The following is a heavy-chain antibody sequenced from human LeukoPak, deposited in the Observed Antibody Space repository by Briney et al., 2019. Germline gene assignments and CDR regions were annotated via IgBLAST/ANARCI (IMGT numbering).Heavy chain of an antibody. D-gene: IGHD6-13*01. V-gene: IGHV4-59*12. Sequence: SETLSLTCTVSGGSISTYYWSWIRQPPGKGLEWLGFIYHTGSTTYNPSLKSRVTMSVDTSRNLFYLNLTSVTAADTAIYFCVREKLYTSSWGFQHWGQGALVTVSS. J-gene: IGHJ1*01. CDR3: VREKLYTSSWGFQH. CDR1: GGSISTYY. CDR2: IYHTGST.